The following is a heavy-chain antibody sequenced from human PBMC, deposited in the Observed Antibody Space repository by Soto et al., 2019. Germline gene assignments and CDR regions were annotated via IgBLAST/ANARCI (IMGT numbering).Heavy chain of an antibody. CDR3: TKARCSTSNCYGPDY. CDR2: ISGSGGSP. Sequence: GGSLRLSCAASGFTFSTYTMSWVRQAPGKGLEWVSAISGSGGSPSYADSVQGRFTISRDNPRNTLYLQMNSLRAEDTAMYYCTKARCSTSNCYGPDYWGQGTRVTVSS. J-gene: IGHJ4*02. CDR1: GFTFSTYT. D-gene: IGHD2-2*01. V-gene: IGHV3-23*01.